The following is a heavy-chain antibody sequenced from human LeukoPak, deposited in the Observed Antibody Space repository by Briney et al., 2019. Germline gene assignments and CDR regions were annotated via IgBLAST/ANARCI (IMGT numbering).Heavy chain of an antibody. CDR3: ARFRPGGYFQD. CDR2: MYYTGST. V-gene: IGHV4-59*01. D-gene: IGHD3-10*01. J-gene: IGHJ1*01. Sequence: SETLSLTCTVSGVXFSSDYMNWIRQAPGKGLEWIAYMYYTGSTNYYSSLKSRVTISLDTSEKQFSLMLRSVTAADTAVYYCARFRPGGYFQDWGRGTLVTVSS. CDR1: GVXFSSDY.